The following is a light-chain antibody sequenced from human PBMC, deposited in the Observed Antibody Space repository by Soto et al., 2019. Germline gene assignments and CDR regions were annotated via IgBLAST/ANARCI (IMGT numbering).Light chain of an antibody. CDR1: SSNIGSNY. CDR2: RNN. Sequence: QSVLTQPPSASRTPGQRVTISCSGSSSNIGSNYVYWYQQLPGTAPKLLIYRNNQRPSGVPDRFSGSKSGTSASLAISGLRSEDEADYYCAAWDDSLSGRYVFGTGTKVTVL. J-gene: IGLJ1*01. V-gene: IGLV1-47*01. CDR3: AAWDDSLSGRYV.